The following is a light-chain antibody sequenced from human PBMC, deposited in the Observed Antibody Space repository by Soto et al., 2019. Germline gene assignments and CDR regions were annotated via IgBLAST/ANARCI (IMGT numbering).Light chain of an antibody. CDR1: SSDVGSYNF. J-gene: IGLJ2*01. CDR2: EVN. V-gene: IGLV2-23*02. Sequence: QSVLTQPVSVSGSPGQSITISCTGTSSDVGSYNFVSWYQQYPGKVPKVMIYEVNKRPSGVSDRFSGANSGNTASLTISGLQSEDEADYYCCSYAGTRTLVFGGGTKLTVL. CDR3: CSYAGTRTLV.